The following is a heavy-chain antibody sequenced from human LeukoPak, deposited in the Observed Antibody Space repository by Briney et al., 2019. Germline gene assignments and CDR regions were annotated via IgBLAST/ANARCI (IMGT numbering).Heavy chain of an antibody. CDR3: ASSNWAWVVVA. CDR2: INHSGST. Sequence: PSETLSLTCTVSGGSISSYYWSWIRQPPGKGLEWIGEINHSGSTNYNPSLKSRVTISVVTSRNQFSLKLSSVTAADTAVYYCASSNWAWVVVAWGQGTLVTVSA. J-gene: IGHJ4*02. V-gene: IGHV4-34*01. CDR1: GGSISSYY. D-gene: IGHD2-21*01.